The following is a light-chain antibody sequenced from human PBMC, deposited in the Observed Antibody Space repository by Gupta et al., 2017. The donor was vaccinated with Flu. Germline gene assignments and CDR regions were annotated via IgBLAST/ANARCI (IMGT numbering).Light chain of an antibody. J-gene: IGKJ1*01. CDR1: QSVSSN. CDR3: QQDNYWPPWT. Sequence: EIVMTQSPATLSVSPGERATLSCRASQSVSSNLAWYQQKPGQAPRLLIYGASTRDTGIPARFSGSGFGTEFTLTISSRQSEDFAVYYCQQDNYWPPWTFGQGTKVEIK. CDR2: GAS. V-gene: IGKV3-15*01.